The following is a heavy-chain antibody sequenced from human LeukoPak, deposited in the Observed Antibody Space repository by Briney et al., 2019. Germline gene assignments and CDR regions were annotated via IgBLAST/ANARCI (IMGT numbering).Heavy chain of an antibody. Sequence: GGSLRLSCAASGFMFGDYGMHWVRQAPGKGLECVAAIWYDGSNIFYADSVKGRFTISRDNSKNALYLQMNSLRAEDTADYYCAKEGDRGEALYYYYMDVWGNGTTVSVSS. CDR3: AKEGDRGEALYYYYMDV. CDR2: IWYDGSNI. D-gene: IGHD3-10*01. CDR1: GFMFGDYG. V-gene: IGHV3-33*06. J-gene: IGHJ6*03.